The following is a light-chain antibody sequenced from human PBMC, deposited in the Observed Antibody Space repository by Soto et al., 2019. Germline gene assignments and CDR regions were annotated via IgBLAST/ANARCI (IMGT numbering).Light chain of an antibody. CDR1: QSVGGSS. J-gene: IGKJ1*01. Sequence: EIVLTQSPATLSLSPGERATLSCRASQSVGGSSLAWYQQRPGQAPRLLIYAASRRATGIPDRFSGSDSGIDFAXSSSRLAREDLALYYFQQYGSSPWTFSQGTKVDI. CDR3: QQYGSSPWT. CDR2: AAS. V-gene: IGKV3-20*01.